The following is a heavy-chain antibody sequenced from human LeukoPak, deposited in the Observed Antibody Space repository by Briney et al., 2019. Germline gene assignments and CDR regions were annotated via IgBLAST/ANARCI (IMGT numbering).Heavy chain of an antibody. V-gene: IGHV4-61*02. CDR1: GGSISSGSYY. J-gene: IGHJ3*02. D-gene: IGHD3-22*01. CDR2: IYTSGST. CDR3: ARDGIEYYYDSSGYNSDAFDI. Sequence: SETLSLTCTVSGGSISSGSYYWSWIRQPAGKGLEWIGRIYTSGSTNYNPSLKSRVTMSVDTSKNQFSLKLSSVTAADTAVYYCARDGIEYYYDSSGYNSDAFDIWGQGTMVTVSS.